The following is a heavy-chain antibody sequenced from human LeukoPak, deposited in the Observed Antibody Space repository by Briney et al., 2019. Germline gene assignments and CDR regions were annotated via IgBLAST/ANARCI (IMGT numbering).Heavy chain of an antibody. CDR3: ASGYSGYDSRGY. V-gene: IGHV4-34*01. D-gene: IGHD5-12*01. CDR2: INHSGST. Sequence: SETLSLTCAVYGRSFSGYYWSWIRQPPGKGLEWIGEINHSGSTNYNPSLKSRVTISVDTSKNQFSLKLSSVTAADTAVYYCASGYSGYDSRGYWGQGTLVTVSS. CDR1: GRSFSGYY. J-gene: IGHJ4*02.